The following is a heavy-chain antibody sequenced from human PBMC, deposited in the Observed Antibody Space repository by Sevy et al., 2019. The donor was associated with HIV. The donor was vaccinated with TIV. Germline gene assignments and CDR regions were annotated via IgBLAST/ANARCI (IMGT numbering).Heavy chain of an antibody. Sequence: GGSLRLSCAASGFTFSHHNMNWVRQAPGKGLEWISYISKSGSTTYFADSVRGRFTFSIDNAKNSLFLEMHSLTDEDTAVYYCAREKNRELGTIPLDSWGRGIQVTVSS. D-gene: IGHD7-27*01. CDR3: AREKNRELGTIPLDS. CDR2: ISKSGSTT. V-gene: IGHV3-48*02. J-gene: IGHJ4*02. CDR1: GFTFSHHN.